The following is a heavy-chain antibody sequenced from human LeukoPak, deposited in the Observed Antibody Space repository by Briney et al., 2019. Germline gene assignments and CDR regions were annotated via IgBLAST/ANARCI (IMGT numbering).Heavy chain of an antibody. CDR2: IYYSGST. V-gene: IGHV4-39*01. Sequence: SEPLSLTCTVSGGSISSSSYYWGWIRQPPGKGLEWIGSIYYSGSTYYNPSLKSRVTISVDTSKNQFSLKLSSVTAADTAVYYCARTPTNYDSSGYYYYYYGMDVWGQGTTVTVSS. CDR3: ARTPTNYDSSGYYYYYYGMDV. D-gene: IGHD3-22*01. J-gene: IGHJ6*02. CDR1: GGSISSSSYY.